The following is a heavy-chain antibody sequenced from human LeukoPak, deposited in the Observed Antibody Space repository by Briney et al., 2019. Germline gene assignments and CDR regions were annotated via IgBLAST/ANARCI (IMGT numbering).Heavy chain of an antibody. V-gene: IGHV3-53*01. CDR2: IYSGGST. J-gene: IGHJ3*02. CDR1: GFTVSTNY. Sequence: GGSLRLSCAASGFTVSTNYMSWVRQAPGKGLDWVSVIYSGGSTYYADSVKGRFTISRDNSKNTLFLHMNSLRAEDTAVYYCARLTRYFGLSDAFDIWGQGTMVTVSS. CDR3: ARLTRYFGLSDAFDI. D-gene: IGHD3-9*01.